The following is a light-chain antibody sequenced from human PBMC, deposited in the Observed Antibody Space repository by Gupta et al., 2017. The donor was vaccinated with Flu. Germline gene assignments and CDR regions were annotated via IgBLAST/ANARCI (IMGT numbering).Light chain of an antibody. J-gene: IGKJ1*01. V-gene: IGKV3-15*01. CDR3: QQYNNWPSWT. CDR1: QSIGSN. CDR2: GAS. Sequence: EIVMTQSPATLSVSPGERATLSCRASQSIGSNLAWYQQKPGQAPRLLIYGASTRATAFPARFRGSGVGTEFTLTISSLQSGDFAVYYCQQYNNWPSWTFGQGTKVEIK.